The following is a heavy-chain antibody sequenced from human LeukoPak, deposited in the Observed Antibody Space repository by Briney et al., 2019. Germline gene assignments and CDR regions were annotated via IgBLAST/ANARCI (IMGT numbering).Heavy chain of an antibody. Sequence: GGSLRLSCAASGFTFSSYGMHWVRQAPGKGLDGVAVISYGGSNKYYADSVKGRFTICRDNSKNTLYLQMNSLRAEDTAVYYCAKEVYYGSGSYYSYYYYGMDVWGKGTTVTVSS. CDR1: GFTFSSYG. J-gene: IGHJ6*04. CDR3: AKEVYYGSGSYYSYYYYGMDV. V-gene: IGHV3-30*18. CDR2: ISYGGSNK. D-gene: IGHD3-10*01.